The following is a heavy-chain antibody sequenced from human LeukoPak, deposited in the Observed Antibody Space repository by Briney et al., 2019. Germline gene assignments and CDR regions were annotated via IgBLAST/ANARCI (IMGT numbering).Heavy chain of an antibody. V-gene: IGHV4-59*01. CDR2: IYNSGST. CDR3: ARARGATIFQSAFDI. J-gene: IGHJ3*02. Sequence: ETLSLTCTVSGGSISSYYWSWIRQPPGKGLEWIGYIYNSGSTNYNSSLKSRVTISAGTSKNQFSLKLSSVTAADTAVYYCARARGATIFQSAFDIWGQGTMVTVSS. D-gene: IGHD5-24*01. CDR1: GGSISSYY.